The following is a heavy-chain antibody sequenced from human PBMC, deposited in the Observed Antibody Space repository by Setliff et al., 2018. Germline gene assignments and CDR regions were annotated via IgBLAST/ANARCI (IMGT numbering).Heavy chain of an antibody. CDR2: ISAYNHNT. J-gene: IGHJ5*02. D-gene: IGHD2-2*01. CDR1: GYTFTSYA. CDR3: ARGSQYQLPKHKGRVYNWFDP. V-gene: IGHV1-18*01. Sequence: ASVKVSCKASGYTFTSYAISWVRQAPGQGLEWMGWISAYNHNTNYAQKLQGRVTMTTDTSTRTAYMELRSLRSDDTAVYYCARGSQYQLPKHKGRVYNWFDPWGQGTLVTVSS.